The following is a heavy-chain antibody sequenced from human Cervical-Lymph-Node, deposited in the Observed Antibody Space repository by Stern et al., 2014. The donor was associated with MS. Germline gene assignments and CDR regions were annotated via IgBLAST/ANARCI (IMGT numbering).Heavy chain of an antibody. CDR2: IIPILGIE. CDR1: GGTFSSYT. J-gene: IGHJ5*02. Sequence: QVQLVQSGAEVKKPGSSVKVSCKASGGTFSSYTISWVRQAPGQGLEWMGRIIPILGIENYAQKFQGRVTITADKSTSTAYMELSSLRSEDTAVYYCARDLGDSSGYTFAAWGQGTLVTVSS. CDR3: ARDLGDSSGYTFAA. V-gene: IGHV1-69*08. D-gene: IGHD3-22*01.